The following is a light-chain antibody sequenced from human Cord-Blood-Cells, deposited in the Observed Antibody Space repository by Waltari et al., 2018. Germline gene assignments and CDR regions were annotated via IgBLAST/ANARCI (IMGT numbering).Light chain of an antibody. CDR3: SSYTSSSTLV. CDR1: SSEVGGYTY. CDR2: DVS. V-gene: IGLV2-14*01. Sequence: QSALTQPASVSGSPGQSITISSTGTSSEVGGYTYVSWYQQHPGKAPKPMIYDVSNRPSGVSNRFSGSKSGNTASLTISGLQAEDEADYYCSSYTSSSTLVFGTGTKVTVL. J-gene: IGLJ1*01.